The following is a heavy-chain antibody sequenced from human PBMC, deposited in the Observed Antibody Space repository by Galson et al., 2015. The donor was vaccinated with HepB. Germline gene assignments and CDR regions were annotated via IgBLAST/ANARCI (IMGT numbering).Heavy chain of an antibody. CDR3: ASGAVRGVITTYFDY. CDR1: GFTFSAYS. V-gene: IGHV3-21*01. J-gene: IGHJ4*02. D-gene: IGHD3-10*01. CDR2: MSSGSTYI. Sequence: SLRLSCAASGFTFSAYSMNWVRQAPGKGLEWVSSMSSGSTYIYYADSVKGRFTISRDNAKNSLYLQMNSLRAEDTAVYYCASGAVRGVITTYFDYWGQGTLGTVSS.